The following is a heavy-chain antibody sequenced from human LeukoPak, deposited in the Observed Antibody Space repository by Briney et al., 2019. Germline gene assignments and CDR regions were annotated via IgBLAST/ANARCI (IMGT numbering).Heavy chain of an antibody. D-gene: IGHD6-13*01. V-gene: IGHV1-46*01. CDR3: ARDLPRIAAAGRGGKNWFDP. CDR1: GYTFTSYY. J-gene: IGHJ5*02. Sequence: GASVKVSCKASGYTFTSYYMHWVRQAPGQGLEWMGIINPSGGSASYAQKFQGRVTMTRDMSTSTVYMELSSLRSEDTAVYYCARDLPRIAAAGRGGKNWFDPWGQGTLVTVSS. CDR2: INPSGGSA.